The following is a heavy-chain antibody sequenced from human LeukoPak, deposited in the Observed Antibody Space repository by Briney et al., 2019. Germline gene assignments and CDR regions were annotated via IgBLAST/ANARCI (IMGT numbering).Heavy chain of an antibody. CDR1: GFTVSSNY. Sequence: GGSLRLSCAASGFTVSSNYMSWVRQAPGKGLEWVSVIYSGGSTYYADSVKGRFTISRDNAKNSLYLQMNSLRAEDTAVYYCARVGIAVAGNDYWGQGTLVTVSS. CDR3: ARVGIAVAGNDY. J-gene: IGHJ4*02. V-gene: IGHV3-53*01. CDR2: IYSGGST. D-gene: IGHD6-19*01.